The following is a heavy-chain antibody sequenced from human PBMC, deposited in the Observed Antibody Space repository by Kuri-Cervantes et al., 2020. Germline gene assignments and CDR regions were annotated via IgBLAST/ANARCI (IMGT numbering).Heavy chain of an antibody. CDR3: ARGTLRFGEPKLWY. D-gene: IGHD3-10*01. CDR2: IIPIFGTA. J-gene: IGHJ4*02. Sequence: SVKVSCKASGYTFTSYGISWVRQAPGQGLEWMGGIIPIFGTANYAQKFQGRVTITADESTSTAYMELSSLRSEDTAVYYCARGTLRFGEPKLWYWGQGTLVTVSS. CDR1: GYTFTSYG. V-gene: IGHV1-69*13.